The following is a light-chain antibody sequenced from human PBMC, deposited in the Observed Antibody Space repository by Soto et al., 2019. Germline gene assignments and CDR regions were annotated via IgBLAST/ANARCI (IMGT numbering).Light chain of an antibody. Sequence: QSALTQPASVSGSPGQSITISCTGTTSAVGGYNYVSWYQQHPGKAPKLMIYDVSNRPSGVSNRFSGSKSGNTASLTISGLEADEEADYSCSSYTSSSTWVFGGGTKLTVL. CDR1: TSAVGGYNY. J-gene: IGLJ2*01. CDR3: SSYTSSSTWV. V-gene: IGLV2-14*01. CDR2: DVS.